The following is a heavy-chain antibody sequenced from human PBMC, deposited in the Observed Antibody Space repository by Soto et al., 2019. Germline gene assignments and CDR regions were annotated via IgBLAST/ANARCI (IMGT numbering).Heavy chain of an antibody. J-gene: IGHJ5*02. V-gene: IGHV1-3*01. CDR3: ARGIATGQLDP. D-gene: IGHD2-15*01. CDR1: GYTFTRYT. CDR2: INPDNGNT. Sequence: ASVKVSCKASGYTFTRYTMNWVRQAPGQRLEWMGWINPDNGNTKSSQKFQDRVIITRDTSASTAYMDLSSLRSEDTAVYYCARGIATGQLDPWGQGTLVPVSS.